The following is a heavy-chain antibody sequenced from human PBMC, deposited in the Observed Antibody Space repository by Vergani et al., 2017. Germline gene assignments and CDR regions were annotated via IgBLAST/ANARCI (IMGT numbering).Heavy chain of an antibody. CDR2: INHSGST. CDR1: GGSFSGYY. CDR3: ARGQWLVRGRSTEHDY. V-gene: IGHV4-34*01. Sequence: QVQLQQWGAGLLKPSETLSLTCAVYGGSFSGYYWSWIRQPPGKGLEWIGEINHSGSTNYNPSLKSRVTISVDTSKNQFSLKLSSVTAADTAVYYCARGQWLVRGRSTEHDYWGQGTLVTVSS. J-gene: IGHJ4*02. D-gene: IGHD6-19*01.